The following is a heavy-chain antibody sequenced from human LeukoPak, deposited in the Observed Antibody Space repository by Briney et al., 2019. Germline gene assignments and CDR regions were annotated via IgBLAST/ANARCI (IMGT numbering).Heavy chain of an antibody. Sequence: SETLSLTCTVSGGSIRSSSYYWGWIRQPPGKGLEWIGSIYYSGSTYYNPSLKSRVTISVDTSKNQFSLKLSSVTAADTAVYYCARAGWYSRSYWFDYWGQGTLVTVSS. J-gene: IGHJ4*02. CDR1: GGSIRSSSYY. D-gene: IGHD1-26*01. V-gene: IGHV4-39*07. CDR3: ARAGWYSRSYWFDY. CDR2: IYYSGST.